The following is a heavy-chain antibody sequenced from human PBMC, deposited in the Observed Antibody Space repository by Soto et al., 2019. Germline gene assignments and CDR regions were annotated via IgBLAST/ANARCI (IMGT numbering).Heavy chain of an antibody. CDR3: ARSLYSVAGPDY. J-gene: IGHJ4*02. D-gene: IGHD6-19*01. CDR2: IKSDGSST. CDR1: GFTFSSYW. Sequence: GGSLRLSCAASGFTFSSYWMHWVRQAPGKGLAWVSRIKSDGSSTSYADSVKGRFTISRDNAKNTLYLQMNSLRAEDTAVYYCARSLYSVAGPDYWGQGTLVTVSS. V-gene: IGHV3-74*01.